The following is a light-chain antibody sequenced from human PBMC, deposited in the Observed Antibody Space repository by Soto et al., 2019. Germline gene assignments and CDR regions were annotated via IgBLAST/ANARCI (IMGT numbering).Light chain of an antibody. CDR1: QSVNTF. J-gene: IGKJ4*01. CDR3: QQRFKWPGLT. CDR2: DAS. Sequence: EIVLTQSPATLSLSPGERATLSCRASQSVNTFLAWYQQKPGQAPRLLISDASNRATGIPARFSGSGSGTDFTLTISSLEPEDFAVYYCQQRFKWPGLTFGGGTNVDIK. V-gene: IGKV3-11*01.